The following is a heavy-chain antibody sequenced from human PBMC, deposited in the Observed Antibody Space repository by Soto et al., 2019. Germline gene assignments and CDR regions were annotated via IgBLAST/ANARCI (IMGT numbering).Heavy chain of an antibody. D-gene: IGHD6-13*01. V-gene: IGHV1-18*04. CDR3: ARGPGIAAAGTLNYYYYYGMDV. CDR2: ISAYNGNT. CDR1: GYTFTSYG. Sequence: QVQLVQSGAEVKKPGASVKVSCKASGYTFTSYGISWVRQAPGQGLEWMGWISAYNGNTNYAQKLQGRVTMTTDTPTSTAYMELRSLRSDDTAVYYCARGPGIAAAGTLNYYYYYGMDVWGQGTTVTVSS. J-gene: IGHJ6*02.